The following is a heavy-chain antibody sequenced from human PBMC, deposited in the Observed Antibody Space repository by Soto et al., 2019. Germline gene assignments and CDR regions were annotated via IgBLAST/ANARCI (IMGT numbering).Heavy chain of an antibody. J-gene: IGHJ4*02. D-gene: IGHD2-2*01. CDR3: AKDGVVVAPSHCSSTSCYVGGAGFDY. CDR1: GFTFSSYA. Sequence: GGSLRLSCAASGFTFSSYAMSWVRQAPGKGLEWVSAISGSGGSTYYADSVKGRFTISRDNSKNTLYLQMNSLRAEDTAVYYCAKDGVVVAPSHCSSTSCYVGGAGFDYWGQGTLVTVSS. CDR2: ISGSGGST. V-gene: IGHV3-23*01.